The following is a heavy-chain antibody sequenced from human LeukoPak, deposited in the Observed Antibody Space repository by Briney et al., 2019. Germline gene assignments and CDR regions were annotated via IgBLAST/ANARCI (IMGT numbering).Heavy chain of an antibody. V-gene: IGHV4-59*01. J-gene: IGHJ4*02. D-gene: IGHD2-15*01. CDR3: ATRSTGVAATFDS. CDR2: IHYSGST. Sequence: SETLSPTCTVSGGSISNYYWSWIRQPPGKGLEWIGYIHYSGSTNYNPSLKSRVTISVDTSKNQFSLKLSSVTAADTAVYYCATRSTGVAATFDSWGQGALVTVSS. CDR1: GGSISNYY.